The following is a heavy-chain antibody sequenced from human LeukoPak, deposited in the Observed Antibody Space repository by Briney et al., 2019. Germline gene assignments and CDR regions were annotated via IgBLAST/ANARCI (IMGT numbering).Heavy chain of an antibody. CDR2: IRYDGSNK. Sequence: PGVSLRLSCAASGFTVYYIGLARGPQAPGQGPEWVAIIRYDGSNKYYADSVKGRFTISRDNSKNTLYLQMNSLRAEDTAVYYCAKDEARRRDGCNYLIDYWGQGTLVTVSS. V-gene: IGHV3-30*02. CDR3: AKDEARRRDGCNYLIDY. D-gene: IGHD5-24*01. CDR1: GFTVYYIG. J-gene: IGHJ4*02.